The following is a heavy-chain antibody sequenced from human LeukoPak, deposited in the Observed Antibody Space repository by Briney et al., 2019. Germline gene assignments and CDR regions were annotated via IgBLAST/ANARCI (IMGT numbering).Heavy chain of an antibody. J-gene: IGHJ4*02. D-gene: IGHD2-15*01. V-gene: IGHV3-66*01. CDR1: GFTFSSYA. Sequence: GGSLRLSCAASGFTFSSYAMSWVRQAPGKGLEWVSVIYSGGSTYYADSVKGRFTISRDNSKNTLYLQMNSLRAEDTAVYYCAGPPGGGRYFDYWGQGTLVTVSS. CDR2: IYSGGST. CDR3: AGPPGGGRYFDY.